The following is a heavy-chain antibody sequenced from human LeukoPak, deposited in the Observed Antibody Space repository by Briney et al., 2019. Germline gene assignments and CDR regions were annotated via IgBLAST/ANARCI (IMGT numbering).Heavy chain of an antibody. CDR1: GFTFDDYG. V-gene: IGHV3-20*04. D-gene: IGHD3-22*01. CDR3: ARLYDSSGYDAFDI. Sequence: GGSLRLSCAASGFTFDDYGMSWVRQAPGKGLEWVSGINWNGGSTGYADSVKGRFTISRDNAKNSLYLQMNSLRAEDTALYYCARLYDSSGYDAFDIWGQGTMVTVPS. J-gene: IGHJ3*02. CDR2: INWNGGST.